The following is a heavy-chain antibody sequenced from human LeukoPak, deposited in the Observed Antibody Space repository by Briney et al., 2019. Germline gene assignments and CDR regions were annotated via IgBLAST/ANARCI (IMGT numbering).Heavy chain of an antibody. Sequence: GGSLRLSCAASGFTFSNYAMTWVRQAPGKGLEWVSSISGGGTGTHYADSVKGRFTISRDNSKNTLYLQMNSLRAEDTAVYYCAKDPAVAGTAVYFQHWGQGTLVTVSS. CDR1: GFTFSNYA. CDR3: AKDPAVAGTAVYFQH. D-gene: IGHD6-19*01. J-gene: IGHJ1*01. CDR2: ISGGGTGT. V-gene: IGHV3-23*01.